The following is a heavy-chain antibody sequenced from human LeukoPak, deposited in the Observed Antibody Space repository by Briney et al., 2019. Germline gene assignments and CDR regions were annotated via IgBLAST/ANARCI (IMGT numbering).Heavy chain of an antibody. CDR3: AKDGPQYSGTYLDY. CDR2: ISYDGSNK. D-gene: IGHD1-26*01. V-gene: IGHV3-30*18. J-gene: IGHJ4*02. CDR1: GXTFSSYG. Sequence: PGRSLRLSCAASGXTFSSYGMHWVRQAPGKGLEWVAVISYDGSNKYCADSVKGRFTISRDNSKNTLYLQMNSLRAEDTAVYYCAKDGPQYSGTYLDYWGQGTLVTVSS.